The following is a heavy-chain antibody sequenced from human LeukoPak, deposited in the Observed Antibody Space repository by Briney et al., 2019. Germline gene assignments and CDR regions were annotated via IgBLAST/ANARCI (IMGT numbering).Heavy chain of an antibody. CDR1: GFTFSSYG. V-gene: IGHV3-33*01. CDR2: IWYDGSNK. Sequence: PGRSLRLSCAASGFTFSSYGMHWVRQAPGKGLEWVAVIWYDGSNKYYADSVKGRFTISRDNSKNTLYLQMNSLRAEDTAVYYCARDPIYCSSTSCYVGGLFDYWGQGTLVTVSS. J-gene: IGHJ4*02. D-gene: IGHD2-2*01. CDR3: ARDPIYCSSTSCYVGGLFDY.